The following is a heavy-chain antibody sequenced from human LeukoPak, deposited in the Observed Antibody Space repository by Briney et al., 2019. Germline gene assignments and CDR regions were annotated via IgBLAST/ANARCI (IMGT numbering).Heavy chain of an antibody. D-gene: IGHD3-9*01. CDR1: GGSISSSSYY. V-gene: IGHV4-39*07. CDR2: IYYSGST. Sequence: LETLSLTCTVSGGSISSSSYYWGWIRQPPGKGLEWIGSIYYSGSTYYNPSLKSRVTISVDTSKNQFSLKLSSVTAADTAVYYCARAHVVRYFDWHDAFDIWGQGTMVTVSS. J-gene: IGHJ3*02. CDR3: ARAHVVRYFDWHDAFDI.